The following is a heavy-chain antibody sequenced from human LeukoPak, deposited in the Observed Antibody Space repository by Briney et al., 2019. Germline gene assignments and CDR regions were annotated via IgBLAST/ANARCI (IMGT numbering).Heavy chain of an antibody. CDR2: VDPEDGET. CDR3: ATSAAGMMSVDY. V-gene: IGHV1-69-2*01. CDR1: GYTFTDYY. J-gene: IGHJ4*02. Sequence: ASVKVSCEVSGYTFTDYYMHWVQQAPGKGLEWMGLVDPEDGETIYAEKFQGRVTITADTSTDTAYMELSSLRSEDTAVYYCATSAAGMMSVDYWGQGTLVTVSS. D-gene: IGHD6-13*01.